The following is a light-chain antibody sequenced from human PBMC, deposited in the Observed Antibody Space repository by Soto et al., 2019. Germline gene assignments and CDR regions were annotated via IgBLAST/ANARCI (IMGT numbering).Light chain of an antibody. Sequence: EILMTQAPAILSVSPVERATLSCRASQSISGKLAWYQQKPGQAPRLLIYGTSTRATGIPARFSGSGSGTEFTLTISSLQSEDFAVYYCQQYNNWPPWTFGQGTKVEIK. J-gene: IGKJ1*01. CDR1: QSISGK. CDR3: QQYNNWPPWT. CDR2: GTS. V-gene: IGKV3-15*01.